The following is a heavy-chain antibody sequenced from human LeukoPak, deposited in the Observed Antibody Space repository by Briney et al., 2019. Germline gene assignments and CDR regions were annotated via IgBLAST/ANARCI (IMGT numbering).Heavy chain of an antibody. CDR3: AVAYSTSGYYPVDY. CDR2: ISSRSRAI. D-gene: IGHD3-22*01. J-gene: IGHJ4*02. V-gene: IGHV3-48*02. CDR1: GFTFSSYS. Sequence: GGSLRLSCATSGFTFSSYSMSWVRQAPGKGLEWISYISSRSRAIYYADSVKGRFTISRDNAKNSLYLQMNSLRDEDTAVYYCAVAYSTSGYYPVDYWGQGTLVTVSS.